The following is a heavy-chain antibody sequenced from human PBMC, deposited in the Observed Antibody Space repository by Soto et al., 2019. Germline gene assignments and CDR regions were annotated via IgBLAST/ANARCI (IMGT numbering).Heavy chain of an antibody. Sequence: ASVKVSCKASGYTFSNYSIHWVRQAPGQRLEWMGWINTDNGKTRDSQRFQDRVTLTRDTSANTVYMELSRLTYGDTAVYYCARARTCNRATSFSGWIDTWGQGTLVTVSS. D-gene: IGHD3-10*01. V-gene: IGHV1-3*04. CDR1: GYTFSNYS. CDR2: INTDNGKT. CDR3: ARARTCNRATSFSGWIDT. J-gene: IGHJ5*02.